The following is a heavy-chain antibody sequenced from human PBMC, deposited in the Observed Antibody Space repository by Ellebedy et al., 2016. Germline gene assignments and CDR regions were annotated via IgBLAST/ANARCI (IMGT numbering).Heavy chain of an antibody. CDR2: MSWDSVHI. V-gene: IGHV3-9*01. D-gene: IGHD3-22*01. CDR3: ARGYFYDSRGYYYS. CDR1: GFTLRDYA. J-gene: IGHJ4*02. Sequence: GGSLRLSXAASGFTLRDYAMHWVRQAPGKGLEWVSGMSWDSVHIGYAGSVKGRFTISRDNAKNTLYLQMNGLRAEDTAIYYCARGYFYDSRGYYYSWGQGTLVTVSA.